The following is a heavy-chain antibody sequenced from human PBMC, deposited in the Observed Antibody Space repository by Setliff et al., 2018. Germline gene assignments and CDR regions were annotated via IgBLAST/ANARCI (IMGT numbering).Heavy chain of an antibody. CDR2: IFPKTGNT. J-gene: IGHJ4*02. CDR3: ARINFYVSSGYYYAPDY. Sequence: GASVKVSCKASGYTFTNYGITWVRQAPGQGLEWMGWIFPKTGNTNYAHKLQGRVSMTTDTSTGTAYMELRSLRSDDTAMYYCARINFYVSSGYYYAPDYWGPGTLVTVSS. V-gene: IGHV1-18*01. CDR1: GYTFTNYG. D-gene: IGHD3-22*01.